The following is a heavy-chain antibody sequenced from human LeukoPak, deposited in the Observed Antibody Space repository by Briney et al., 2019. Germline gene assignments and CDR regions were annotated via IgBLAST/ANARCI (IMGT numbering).Heavy chain of an antibody. D-gene: IGHD3-10*01. Sequence: GGSLRLSCATSGFTFTTYWMGWVRQAPGKGLEWEANIKQDGSEQYYVDSVRGRFTISRDNAKNSLSLQMNSLRAEDTAVYYCARPLMYYYGSETYFWFDPWGQRTLVTVSS. CDR2: IKQDGSEQ. V-gene: IGHV3-7*01. CDR1: GFTFTTYW. J-gene: IGHJ5*02. CDR3: ARPLMYYYGSETYFWFDP.